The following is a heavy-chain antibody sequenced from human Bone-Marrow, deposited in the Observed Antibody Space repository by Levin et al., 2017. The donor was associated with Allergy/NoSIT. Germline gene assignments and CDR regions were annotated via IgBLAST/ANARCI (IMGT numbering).Heavy chain of an antibody. CDR3: ARAAGAAGRGGMDV. Sequence: GESLKISCATSGFPFSTYGMAWVRQAPGKGLEWVASITTTSNYIHYADSVKGRFTISRDNANNSLSLQMNRLRGEDTAVYYCARAAGAAGRGGMDVWGQGTTVTVSS. D-gene: IGHD6-13*01. CDR1: GFPFSTYG. J-gene: IGHJ6*02. CDR2: ITTTSNYI. V-gene: IGHV3-21*01.